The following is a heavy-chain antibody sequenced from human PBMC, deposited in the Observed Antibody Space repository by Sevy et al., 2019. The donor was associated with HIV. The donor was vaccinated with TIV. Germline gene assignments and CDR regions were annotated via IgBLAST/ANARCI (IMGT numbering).Heavy chain of an antibody. CDR2: ISYDGSNK. J-gene: IGHJ4*02. CDR3: AREYSSGCFDY. Sequence: GGSLRLSCAASGFTLSSYAMHWVRQAPGKGLEWVAVISYDGSNKYYADSVKGRFTISRDNSKNTLYLQMNSLRAEDTAGYYCAREYSSGCFDYWGQGTLVTVSS. CDR1: GFTLSSYA. D-gene: IGHD6-19*01. V-gene: IGHV3-30-3*01.